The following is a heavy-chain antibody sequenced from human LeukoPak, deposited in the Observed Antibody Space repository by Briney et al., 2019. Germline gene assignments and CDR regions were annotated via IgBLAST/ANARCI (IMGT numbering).Heavy chain of an antibody. CDR2: IYHSGST. CDR3: ARGRIYYDSTGYAY. V-gene: IGHV4-4*02. Sequence: PSGTLSLTCAVSGGSISSSNWWSWVRQPPGKGLEWIGEIYHSGSTNYNPSLKSRVTISVDTSNNHFSLKLSSVTAADTAVYYCARGRIYYDSTGYAYWGQAPWSPSPQ. D-gene: IGHD3-22*01. J-gene: IGHJ1*01. CDR1: GGSISSSNW.